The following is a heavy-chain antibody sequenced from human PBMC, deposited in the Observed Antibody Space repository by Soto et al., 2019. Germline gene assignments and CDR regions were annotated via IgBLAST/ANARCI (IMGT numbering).Heavy chain of an antibody. Sequence: RLRYAVAGGNCIGYGGRCIRQTPGKGLEWVAVISYDGSNKYYADSVKGRFTISRDNTKNTLYLQMNSLRAEDTAEYYCARGPYSNYPYYYYGMDVWGQGTTVTVSS. CDR3: ARGPYSNYPYYYYGMDV. CDR1: GGNCIGYG. V-gene: IGHV3-30-3*01. J-gene: IGHJ6*02. D-gene: IGHD4-4*01. CDR2: ISYDGSNK.